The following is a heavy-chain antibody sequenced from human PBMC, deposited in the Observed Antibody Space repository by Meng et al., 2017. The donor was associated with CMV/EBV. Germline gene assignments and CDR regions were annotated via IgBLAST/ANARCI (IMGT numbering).Heavy chain of an antibody. CDR2: ISGGGENT. CDR3: AKGSGPGANPYFDY. D-gene: IGHD2-8*01. V-gene: IGHV3-23*01. Sequence: SAFYFYNYGMSWVRQAPGKGLEWVSAISGGGENTHYADSVKGRFTISRDNSKNTLYLQMSSLRAEDTAIYYCAKGSGPGANPYFDYWGLGTLVTVSS. J-gene: IGHJ4*02. CDR1: AFYFYNYG.